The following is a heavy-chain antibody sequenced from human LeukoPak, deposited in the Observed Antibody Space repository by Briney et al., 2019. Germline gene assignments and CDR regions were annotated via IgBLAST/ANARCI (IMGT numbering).Heavy chain of an antibody. D-gene: IGHD5-18*01. CDR3: ARLYGYSYGYYHFDY. Sequence: GESLKISCKGSGYSFTSYWIGWVRQMPGKGLEWMGIIYPGNSDTGYSPSFQGQVTIPADKSISTAYLQWSSLKASDTAMYYCARLYGYSYGYYHFDYWGQGTLVTVSS. V-gene: IGHV5-51*01. CDR2: IYPGNSDT. CDR1: GYSFTSYW. J-gene: IGHJ4*02.